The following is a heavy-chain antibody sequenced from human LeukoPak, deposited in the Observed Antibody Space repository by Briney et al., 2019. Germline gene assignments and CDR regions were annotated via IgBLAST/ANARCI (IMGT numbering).Heavy chain of an antibody. V-gene: IGHV4-39*01. CDR1: GGSISSSSYY. CDR2: IYYSGST. D-gene: IGHD6-13*01. Sequence: SETLSLTCTVSGGSISSSSYYWGWIRQPPGKGLEWIGSIYYSGSTYYNPSLKSRVTISVDTSKNQLSLKLTSVTAADTAVYYCVRHGGAAGGHWGQGTLVTVSS. CDR3: VRHGGAAGGH. J-gene: IGHJ4*02.